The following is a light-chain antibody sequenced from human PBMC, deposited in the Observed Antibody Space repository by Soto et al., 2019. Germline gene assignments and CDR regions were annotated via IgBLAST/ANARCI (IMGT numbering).Light chain of an antibody. CDR2: AAS. J-gene: IGKJ5*01. CDR1: QVISTS. CDR3: QQLFDSPIT. V-gene: IGKV1-9*01. Sequence: DIQRTQSPSFLSPSIGESVTITCRASQVISTSLAWYQVKPGKAPKLLIYAASTLESGVPSRFSATVSGTEFSLTITSLQPEDFATYYCQQLFDSPITFGQGTRLDIK.